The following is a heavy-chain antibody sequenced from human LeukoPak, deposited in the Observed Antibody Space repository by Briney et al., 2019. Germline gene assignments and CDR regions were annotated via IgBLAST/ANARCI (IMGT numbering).Heavy chain of an antibody. Sequence: PGGSLRLSCAASGFTVSSNYMSWVRQAPGKGLEWVSVIYSGGSTYYADSVKGRFTISRDNSKNTLYLQMNSLRAEDTAVYYCARSLYSSSWFSPPIGFDYWGQGTLVTVSS. CDR1: GFTVSSNY. CDR2: IYSGGST. V-gene: IGHV3-53*01. CDR3: ARSLYSSSWFSPPIGFDY. J-gene: IGHJ4*02. D-gene: IGHD6-13*01.